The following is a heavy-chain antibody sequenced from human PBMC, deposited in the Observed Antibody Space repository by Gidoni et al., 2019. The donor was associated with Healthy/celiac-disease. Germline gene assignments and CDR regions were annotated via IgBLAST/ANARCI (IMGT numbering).Heavy chain of an antibody. CDR1: GFTFSNAW. J-gene: IGHJ4*02. V-gene: IGHV3-15*01. CDR3: TTFYVAAGYGYDY. Sequence: EVQLVESGGGSVKPGGSLSISCAASGFTFSNAWMRRVRQAPGKGLEWVGRIKRKTDGGTTDYAAPVKGRFTISRDDSKNTLYLQMNSLKTEDTAVYYCTTFYVAAGYGYDYWGQGTLVTVSS. D-gene: IGHD5-18*01. CDR2: IKRKTDGGTT.